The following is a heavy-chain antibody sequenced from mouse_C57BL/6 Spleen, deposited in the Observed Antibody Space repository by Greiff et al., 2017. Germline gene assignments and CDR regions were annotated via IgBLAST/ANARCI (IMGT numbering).Heavy chain of an antibody. CDR2: IYPGDGDT. J-gene: IGHJ4*01. D-gene: IGHD2-3*01. CDR3: ARDLYDGAMDY. Sequence: VQLQESGAELVKPGASVKISCKASGYAFSSYWMNWVKQRPGKGLEWIGQIYPGDGDTNYNGKFKGKATLTADKSSSTAYMQLSILTSEDSAVYFCARDLYDGAMDYWGQGTSVTVSS. V-gene: IGHV1-80*01. CDR1: GYAFSSYW.